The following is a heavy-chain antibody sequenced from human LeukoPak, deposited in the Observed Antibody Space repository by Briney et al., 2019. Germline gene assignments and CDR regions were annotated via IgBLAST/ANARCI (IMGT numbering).Heavy chain of an antibody. J-gene: IGHJ4*02. CDR2: IIPIFGTA. CDR1: GGTFSSYA. Sequence: SVKVSCKASGGTFSSYAISWVRQAPGQGLEWMGGIIPIFGTANYAQKLQGRVTMTTDTSTSTAYMELRSLRSDDTAVYYCARDLRWAVAVYWGQGTLVTVSS. CDR3: ARDLRWAVAVY. D-gene: IGHD6-19*01. V-gene: IGHV1-69*05.